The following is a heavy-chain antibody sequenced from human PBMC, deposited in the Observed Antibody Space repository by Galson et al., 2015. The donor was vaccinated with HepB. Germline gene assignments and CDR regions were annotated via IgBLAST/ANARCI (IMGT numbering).Heavy chain of an antibody. D-gene: IGHD3-10*01. J-gene: IGHJ6*02. V-gene: IGHV3-21*01. CDR3: ARDLGSQGYGMDV. CDR1: ITFSSYS. Sequence: ITFSSYSMNWVRQAPGKGLECVSSISSSSSSIYSADPVKGRFTISRDNAKNSVYLQMNSLRDEDKAVYYCARDLGSQGYGMDVWGQGTAVTVYS. CDR2: ISSSSSSI.